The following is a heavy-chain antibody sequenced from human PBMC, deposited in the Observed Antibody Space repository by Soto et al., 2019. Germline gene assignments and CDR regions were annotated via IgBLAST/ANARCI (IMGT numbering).Heavy chain of an antibody. Sequence: QVQLQQWGAGLLKPSETLSLTCAVYGGSFSGYYWSWIRQPPGKGLEWIGEINHSGSTNYNPSLKSRVTISVDTSKNQFSLKLSSVTAADTAVYYCARGRDRITIFGVVIMGPYYYYGMDVWGQGTTVTVSS. CDR1: GGSFSGYY. D-gene: IGHD3-3*01. CDR3: ARGRDRITIFGVVIMGPYYYYGMDV. V-gene: IGHV4-34*01. CDR2: INHSGST. J-gene: IGHJ6*02.